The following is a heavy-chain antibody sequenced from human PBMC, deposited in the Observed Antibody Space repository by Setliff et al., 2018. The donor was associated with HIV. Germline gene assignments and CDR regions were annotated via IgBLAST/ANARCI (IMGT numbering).Heavy chain of an antibody. CDR2: IYIYNSGST. J-gene: IGHJ4*02. D-gene: IGHD3-22*01. V-gene: IGHV4-59*01. CDR1: GGSFSGYY. Sequence: SETLSLTCSVSGGSFSGYYWSWIRQPPGKGLEWIGYIYIYNSGSTNYNPSLTSRVTISADTSRNQFSLKLTSVTAADTAIYYCARRPHRRSGYYLYYFDSWGQGTLVTVSS. CDR3: ARRPHRRSGYYLYYFDS.